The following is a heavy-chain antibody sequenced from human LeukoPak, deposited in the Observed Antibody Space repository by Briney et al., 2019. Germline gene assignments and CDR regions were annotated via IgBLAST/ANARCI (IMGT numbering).Heavy chain of an antibody. Sequence: GGSLRLSCAASGFTFSDYYMSWIRQAPGKGLEWVSYISSSGSTIYYADSVKGRFTISRDNAKNSLYLQMNSLRAEDTAVYYCARGRYSSSWREDYYYYGMDVWGQGTTVTVSS. CDR2: ISSSGSTI. V-gene: IGHV3-11*01. J-gene: IGHJ6*02. D-gene: IGHD6-13*01. CDR3: ARGRYSSSWREDYYYYGMDV. CDR1: GFTFSDYY.